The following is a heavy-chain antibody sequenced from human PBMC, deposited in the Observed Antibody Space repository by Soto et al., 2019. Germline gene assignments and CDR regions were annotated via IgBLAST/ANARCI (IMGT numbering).Heavy chain of an antibody. J-gene: IGHJ4*02. CDR2: IYYSGST. V-gene: IGHV4-31*03. CDR3: ARGRTIAMVRGVIPPLNY. CDR1: GGSISSGGYY. D-gene: IGHD3-10*01. Sequence: PSETLSLTCTFSGGSISSGGYYWSWIRQHPGKGLEWIGYIYYSGSTYYNPSLKSRVTISVDTSKNQFSLKLSSVTAADPAVYYCARGRTIAMVRGVIPPLNYWGQGTLVTVST.